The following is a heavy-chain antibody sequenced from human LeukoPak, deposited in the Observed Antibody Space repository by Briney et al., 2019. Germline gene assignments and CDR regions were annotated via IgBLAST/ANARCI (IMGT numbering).Heavy chain of an antibody. J-gene: IGHJ4*02. Sequence: PSETLSLTCAVYGGSFSGYYWSWIRQPPGKGLEWIGEINHSGSTNYNPSLKSRVTISVDTSKNRFSLKLSSVTAADTAVYYCARAKTGRALDYWGQGTLVTVSS. CDR1: GGSFSGYY. CDR3: ARAKTGRALDY. D-gene: IGHD3-9*01. V-gene: IGHV4-34*01. CDR2: INHSGST.